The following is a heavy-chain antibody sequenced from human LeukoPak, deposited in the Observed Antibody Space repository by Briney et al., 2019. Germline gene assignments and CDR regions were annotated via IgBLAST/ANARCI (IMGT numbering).Heavy chain of an antibody. V-gene: IGHV1-69*13. D-gene: IGHD2-2*01. J-gene: IGHJ6*04. CDR3: ARHPIVVVPAGAYYYYYGMDV. CDR2: IIPIFGTA. Sequence: SVKVSCKASGGTFSSYAISWVRQAPGQGLEWMGGIIPIFGTANYAQKFQGRATITADESTSTAYMELSSLRSEDTAVYYCARHPIVVVPAGAYYYYYGMDVWGKGTTVTVSS. CDR1: GGTFSSYA.